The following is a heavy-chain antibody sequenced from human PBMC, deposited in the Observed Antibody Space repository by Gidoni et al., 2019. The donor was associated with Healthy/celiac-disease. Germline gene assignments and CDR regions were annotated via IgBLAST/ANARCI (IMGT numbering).Heavy chain of an antibody. J-gene: IGHJ4*02. D-gene: IGHD6-6*01. CDR1: GFTFSSYA. V-gene: IGHV3-30*01. CDR2: ISYDGSNK. CDR3: ARDGSSSPLFDY. Sequence: QVQLVESGGGVVQPGRSLRLSCAASGFTFSSYAMHWVRQAPGKGLEWVAVISYDGSNKYYADSVKGRFTISRDNSKNTLYLQMNSLRAEDTAVYYCARDGSSSPLFDYWGQGTLVTVSS.